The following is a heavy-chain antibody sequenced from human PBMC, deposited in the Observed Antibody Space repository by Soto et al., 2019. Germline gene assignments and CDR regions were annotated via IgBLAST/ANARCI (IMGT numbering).Heavy chain of an antibody. V-gene: IGHV4-39*01. CDR3: ASHRTFWPFDY. CDR1: GGAISGRSNY. CDR2: IYSGGST. J-gene: IGHJ4*02. Sequence: SETLSLTCAVSGGAISGRSNYWGWIRQPPGKGLEYIGSIYSGGSTYYNPSLKSRLTISVDTSKNQFSLSLRSVTAADTAVYYCASHRTFWPFDYWGQGTVVTVSS. D-gene: IGHD2-8*01.